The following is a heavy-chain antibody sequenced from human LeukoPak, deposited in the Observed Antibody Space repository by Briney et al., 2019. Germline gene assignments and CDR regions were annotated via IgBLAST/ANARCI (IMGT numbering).Heavy chain of an antibody. V-gene: IGHV3-23*01. CDR2: ISASGGST. Sequence: HPGGSLRLSCAASGFTFSIYAISWVRQAPGKGLEWVSGISASGGSTYYADSVKGRFTISRDNSKNTLYLQMNSLRAEDTAVYYCARDLEYYGSGSYRFDYWGQGNLVTVSS. D-gene: IGHD3-10*01. CDR1: GFTFSIYA. J-gene: IGHJ4*02. CDR3: ARDLEYYGSGSYRFDY.